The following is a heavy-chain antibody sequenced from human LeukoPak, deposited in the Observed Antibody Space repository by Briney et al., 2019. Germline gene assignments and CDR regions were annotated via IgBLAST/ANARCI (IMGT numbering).Heavy chain of an antibody. CDR2: LNSDGSST. D-gene: IGHD6-13*01. V-gene: IGHV3-74*01. CDR3: ATSPRYKQQLGYFDY. CDR1: GFTFSSYW. J-gene: IGHJ4*02. Sequence: GGSLRLSCTASGFTFSSYWMHWVRQAPGKGLVWVSRLNSDGSSTSYADSVKGRFTISRDNSKNTLYLQMNSLRAEDTAVYYCATSPRYKQQLGYFDYWGQGTLVTVSS.